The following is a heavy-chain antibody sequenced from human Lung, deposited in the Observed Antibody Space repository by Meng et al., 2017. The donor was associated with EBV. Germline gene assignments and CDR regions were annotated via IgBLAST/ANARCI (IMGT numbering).Heavy chain of an antibody. Sequence: QVQLVQSGSEVKKPGASVKVSCKASGYTFTDYDMHWGRQAPGQGLEWMGRINPNSGGTHYAQKFQGRVTMTRDTSITTAYMELSRLRSDDTAVYYCARSMGSGGWYVDYWGQGTLVTVSS. CDR1: GYTFTDYD. D-gene: IGHD6-19*01. CDR3: ARSMGSGGWYVDY. J-gene: IGHJ4*02. V-gene: IGHV1-2*06. CDR2: INPNSGGT.